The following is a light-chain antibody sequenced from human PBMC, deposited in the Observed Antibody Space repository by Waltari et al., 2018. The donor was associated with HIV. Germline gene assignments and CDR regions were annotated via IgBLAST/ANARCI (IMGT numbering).Light chain of an antibody. Sequence: QSVLNQSPSASGTPGQRVIISCSGSSSNTGSNTVTWYQQFPGTAPNLLIYSYCQRPSGVPERFSGSKSATSASLAISGLRSEDEADYYCATWDDSLNAWVFGGGTKLTVL. V-gene: IGLV1-44*01. J-gene: IGLJ3*02. CDR3: ATWDDSLNAWV. CDR1: SSNTGSNT. CDR2: SYC.